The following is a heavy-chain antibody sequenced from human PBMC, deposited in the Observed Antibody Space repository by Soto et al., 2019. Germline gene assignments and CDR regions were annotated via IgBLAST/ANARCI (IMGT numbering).Heavy chain of an antibody. D-gene: IGHD4-17*01. CDR3: AASLDYGDYAFDY. J-gene: IGHJ4*02. Sequence: EVQLEESGGGLVQPGRSLRLSCAASGFTFDDYAMHWVRQAPGKGLEWVSGISWNSGSIGYADSVKGRFTISRDNAKNSLYLQMNSLRAEDTALYYCAASLDYGDYAFDYWGQGTLVTVSS. CDR2: ISWNSGSI. V-gene: IGHV3-9*01. CDR1: GFTFDDYA.